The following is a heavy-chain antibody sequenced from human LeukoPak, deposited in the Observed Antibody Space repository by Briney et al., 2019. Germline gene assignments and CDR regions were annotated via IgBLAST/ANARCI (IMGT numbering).Heavy chain of an antibody. CDR3: ARDLISGAYTFDY. D-gene: IGHD1-26*01. Sequence: RTGGSVRLSCGASGFTFSDFSMNWVRQAPGKGLEWVSYISSSSTTIYYADSVRGRFTISRDNARKSLYLQMNSLRDEDTAIYYCARDLISGAYTFDYWGPGTLVTVSS. CDR1: GFTFSDFS. CDR2: ISSSSTTI. V-gene: IGHV3-48*02. J-gene: IGHJ4*02.